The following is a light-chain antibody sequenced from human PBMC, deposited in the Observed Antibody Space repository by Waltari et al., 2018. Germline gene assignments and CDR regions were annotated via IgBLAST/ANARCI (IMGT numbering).Light chain of an antibody. V-gene: IGKV2-28*01. CDR2: LGS. Sequence: DIVMTQSPLSLPVTPGEPASISCRSSQILLHNNGNNYLDWYLQKPGQSPQLLIYLGSNRASGVPDRFSGSGSGTDFTLKISRVEAEDVGVYYCMQAPQVGTFGQGTKVEIK. CDR1: QILLHNNGNNY. CDR3: MQAPQVGT. J-gene: IGKJ1*01.